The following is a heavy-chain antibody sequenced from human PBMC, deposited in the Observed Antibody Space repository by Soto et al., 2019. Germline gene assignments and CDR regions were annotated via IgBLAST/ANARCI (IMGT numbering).Heavy chain of an antibody. J-gene: IGHJ4*02. D-gene: IGHD6-13*01. Sequence: ASVNVSCKASGYTFTSYGISWVRQAPGQGLEWMGWISAYNGNTNYAQKLQGRVTMTTDTSTSTAYMELRSLRSDDTAVYYCARDSGIAAAENEFDYWGQGTLVTVSS. V-gene: IGHV1-18*01. CDR2: ISAYNGNT. CDR1: GYTFTSYG. CDR3: ARDSGIAAAENEFDY.